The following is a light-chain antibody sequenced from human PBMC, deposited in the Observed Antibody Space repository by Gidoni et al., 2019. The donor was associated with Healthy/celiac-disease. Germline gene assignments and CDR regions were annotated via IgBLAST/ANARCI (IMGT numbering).Light chain of an antibody. J-gene: IGKJ2*01. V-gene: IGKV3-15*01. CDR2: GAS. CDR1: QSISSS. CDR3: QQFHNWPRT. Sequence: SPATLSVAPGERATLSCRASQSISSSLAWYQQKPGQAPRLLIYGASTRATGIPARFSGSGSGTEFTLTISSLQSEDFAVYYCQQFHNWPRTFGQGTKLEIK.